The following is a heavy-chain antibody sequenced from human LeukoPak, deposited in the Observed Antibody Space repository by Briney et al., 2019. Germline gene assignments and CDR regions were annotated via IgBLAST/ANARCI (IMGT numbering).Heavy chain of an antibody. CDR2: INPNSGGT. V-gene: IGHV1-2*02. D-gene: IGHD3-22*01. Sequence: ASVKVSCKASGYTFTGYYMHWVRQAPGQGLEWMGWINPNSGGTNYAQKFQGRVTMTRDTSISTAYMELSRLRSDDTAVYYCARYDDSSGSLDYWGQGTLVTVSS. CDR1: GYTFTGYY. CDR3: ARYDDSSGSLDY. J-gene: IGHJ4*02.